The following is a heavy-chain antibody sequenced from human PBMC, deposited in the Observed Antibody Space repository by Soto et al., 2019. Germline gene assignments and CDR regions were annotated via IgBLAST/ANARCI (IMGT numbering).Heavy chain of an antibody. D-gene: IGHD1-26*01. CDR2: IIPIFGTA. CDR1: GGTFSSYA. Sequence: QVQLVQSGAEVKKPGSSVKVSCKASGGTFSSYAISWVRQAPGQGLEWMGGIIPIFGTANYAQKFQVRVTITADESTSTAYIELSSLRSEDTAVYYCARPPYSGSYFDDYYYYGMDVWGQGTTVTVSS. CDR3: ARPPYSGSYFDDYYYYGMDV. V-gene: IGHV1-69*01. J-gene: IGHJ6*02.